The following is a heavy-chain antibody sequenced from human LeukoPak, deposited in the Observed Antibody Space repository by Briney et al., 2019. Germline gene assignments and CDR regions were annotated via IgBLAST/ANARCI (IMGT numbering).Heavy chain of an antibody. Sequence: SETLSLTCAVSGGSISSSNWWSWVRQPPGKGLEWIGEIYHSGSTNYNPSLKSRVTISVDTSKNQFSLKLSSVTAADTAVYYCARVYRPDFWNYYYMDVWGKGTTVTVSS. CDR1: GGSISSSNW. J-gene: IGHJ6*03. V-gene: IGHV4-4*02. CDR2: IYHSGST. CDR3: ARVYRPDFWNYYYMDV. D-gene: IGHD3-3*01.